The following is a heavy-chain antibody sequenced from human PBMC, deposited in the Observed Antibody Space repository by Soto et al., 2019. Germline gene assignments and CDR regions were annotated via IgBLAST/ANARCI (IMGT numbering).Heavy chain of an antibody. CDR2: ISSSSSYI. CDR1: GFTFSSYS. CDR3: AKGRSYYYYYGVDV. Sequence: PGGSLRLSCAASGFTFSSYSMNWVRQAPGKGLEWVSSISSSSSYIYYADSVKGRFTISRDNSKSTLYLQMNSLRAEDTALYYCAKGRSYYYYYGVDVWGQGTTVTVSS. V-gene: IGHV3-21*04. J-gene: IGHJ6*02.